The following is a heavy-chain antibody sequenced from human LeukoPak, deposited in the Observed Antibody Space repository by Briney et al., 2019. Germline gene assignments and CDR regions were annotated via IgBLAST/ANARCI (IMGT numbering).Heavy chain of an antibody. D-gene: IGHD2-2*01. CDR1: GFSFSNYW. J-gene: IGHJ4*02. V-gene: IGHV3-74*01. CDR2: IDIDGIKT. CDR3: AKDQYCTSTSCYVGY. Sequence: GGSLRLSCAASGFSFSNYWMHWLRQAPGKGLVWVSRIDIDGIKTTYADSVKGRFTISRDNAKNTLYLQMNSLRAEDTAVYYCAKDQYCTSTSCYVGYWGQGTLVTVSS.